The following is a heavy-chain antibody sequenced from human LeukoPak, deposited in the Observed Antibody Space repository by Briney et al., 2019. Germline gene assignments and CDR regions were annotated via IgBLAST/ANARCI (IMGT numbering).Heavy chain of an antibody. Sequence: GGSLRLSCAASGFTVSSNYMSWVRQAPGKGLEWVSLIYSGGSIYYADSVRGRFTISRDNSKNTLYLQMNSLRAEDTAVYYCARVLAAAGTDEYYFEYWGQGTLVTVSS. V-gene: IGHV3-53*01. D-gene: IGHD6-13*01. CDR3: ARVLAAAGTDEYYFEY. CDR1: GFTVSSNY. J-gene: IGHJ4*02. CDR2: IYSGGSI.